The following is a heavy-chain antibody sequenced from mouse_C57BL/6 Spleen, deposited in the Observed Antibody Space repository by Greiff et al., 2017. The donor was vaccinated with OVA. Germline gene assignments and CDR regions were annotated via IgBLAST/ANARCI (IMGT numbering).Heavy chain of an antibody. D-gene: IGHD4-1*01. CDR3: ARSGTEYDFDY. V-gene: IGHV5-17*01. J-gene: IGHJ2*01. Sequence: DVQLQESGGGLVKPGGSLKLSCAASGFTFSDYGMHWVRQAPEKGLEWVAYISSCSSTIYYADTVKGRFTISRDNAKNTLFLQMTSLRSEDTAVYYCARSGTEYDFDYWGQGTTLTVSS. CDR1: GFTFSDYG. CDR2: ISSCSSTI.